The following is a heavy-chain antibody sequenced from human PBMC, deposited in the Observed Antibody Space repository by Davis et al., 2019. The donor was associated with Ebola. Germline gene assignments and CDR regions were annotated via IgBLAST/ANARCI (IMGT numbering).Heavy chain of an antibody. Sequence: AGSLTLTCAASGFAFTRYTMNLVRWAPGTGMVWVSSLSPTNAQIYSAVSLKARFTISRDNAKNSLFLQLNSLRAEDTAVYYCARADALAGKKDSYYGMDVWGQGTTVTVSS. CDR2: LSPTNAQI. CDR1: GFAFTRYT. J-gene: IGHJ6*02. CDR3: ARADALAGKKDSYYGMDV. V-gene: IGHV3-21*01. D-gene: IGHD6-19*01.